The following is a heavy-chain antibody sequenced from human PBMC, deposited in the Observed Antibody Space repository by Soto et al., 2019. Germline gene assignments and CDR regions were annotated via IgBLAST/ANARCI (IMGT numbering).Heavy chain of an antibody. CDR2: INAGNGNT. J-gene: IGHJ6*02. CDR1: GYTFTSYA. CDR3: ARLVGYYAPLDV. D-gene: IGHD3-3*01. Sequence: ASVKVSCKASGYTFTSYAMHWVRQAPGQRLEWMGWINAGNGNTKYSQKFQGRVAITRDTSASTAYMELSSLRSEDTAVYYCARLVGYYAPLDVWGQGTTVTVSS. V-gene: IGHV1-3*01.